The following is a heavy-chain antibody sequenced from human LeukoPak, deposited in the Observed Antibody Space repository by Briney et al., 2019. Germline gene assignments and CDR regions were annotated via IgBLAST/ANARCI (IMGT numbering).Heavy chain of an antibody. CDR2: IYPGDSDT. CDR1: GYSFTSYW. D-gene: IGHD2-2*01. V-gene: IGHV5-51*01. Sequence: GESLKISCKGSGYSFTSYWIGWVCQMPGKGLEWMGIIYPGDSDTRYSPSFQGQVTTSADKSISTAYLQWSSLKASDTAMYYCARYPTSHLSSTGFDYWGQGTLVTVSS. CDR3: ARYPTSHLSSTGFDY. J-gene: IGHJ4*02.